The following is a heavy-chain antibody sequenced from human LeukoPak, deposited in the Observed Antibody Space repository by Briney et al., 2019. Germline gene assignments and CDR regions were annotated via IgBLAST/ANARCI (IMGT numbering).Heavy chain of an antibody. CDR1: GYTFTSYG. J-gene: IGHJ5*02. CDR2: IRPYNGDT. V-gene: IGHV1-18*01. Sequence: ASVKVSCKASGYTFTSYGITWVRQAPGQGLEWMGWIRPYNGDTNYAQRFQGRVTMTTDTSTSTAYMDLRSLRSDDTAVYYCARGVVGASHTWGQGTLVTVSS. D-gene: IGHD1-26*01. CDR3: ARGVVGASHT.